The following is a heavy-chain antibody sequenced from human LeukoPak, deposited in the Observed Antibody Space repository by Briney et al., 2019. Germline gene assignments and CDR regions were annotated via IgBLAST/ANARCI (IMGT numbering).Heavy chain of an antibody. V-gene: IGHV4-34*01. J-gene: IGHJ4*02. CDR2: INHSGST. Sequence: SETLSLTCAVYGGSFTDYYWSWIRQPPGKGLEWIGEINHSGSTNYNPSLKSRVTISVDTSKNQFSLKLSSVTAADTAVYYCARDPDGDYVKDYWGQGTLVTVSS. CDR1: GGSFTDYY. CDR3: ARDPDGDYVKDY. D-gene: IGHD4-17*01.